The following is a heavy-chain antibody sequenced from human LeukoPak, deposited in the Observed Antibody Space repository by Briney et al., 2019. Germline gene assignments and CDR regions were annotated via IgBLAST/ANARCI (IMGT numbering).Heavy chain of an antibody. D-gene: IGHD6-19*01. CDR2: INDSGDST. CDR3: AKSLDLAVAGIDY. V-gene: IGHV3-23*01. Sequence: PGGSLRLSCAASGFTFSIHAMSGVRQALGKGLKGGSGINDSGDSTYHAASVKGRFTIPRDNSKNTLYLQMNSLRAEDTAVYYCAKSLDLAVAGIDYWGQGTLVTVSS. J-gene: IGHJ4*02. CDR1: GFTFSIHA.